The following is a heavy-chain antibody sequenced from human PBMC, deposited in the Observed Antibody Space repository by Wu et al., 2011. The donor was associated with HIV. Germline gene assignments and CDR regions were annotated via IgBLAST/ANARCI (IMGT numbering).Heavy chain of an antibody. CDR3: ARDLYYDSSGYNAHFDY. V-gene: IGHV1-18*01. Sequence: QVQLVQSGAEVKKPGASVKVSCKASGYTLTSYGISWVRQAPGQGLEWLGWISVNSGDTNYAQRLRGRVTMTTDTSTSTAYMELRSLRSDDTAVYYCARDLYYDSSGYNAHFDYWGQGTLVTVSS. CDR1: GYTLTSYG. CDR2: ISVNSGDT. D-gene: IGHD3-22*01. J-gene: IGHJ4*02.